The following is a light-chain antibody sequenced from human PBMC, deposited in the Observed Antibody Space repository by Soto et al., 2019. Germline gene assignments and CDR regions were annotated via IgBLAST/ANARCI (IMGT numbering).Light chain of an antibody. Sequence: IQMTQSPSSLSASVGDRVTMTCRASQGISSFLNWYQHKPGTAPNLLIHAASGLESGVPSRFSGRGSGTDFTLTISSLQPEDFAPYYCHQSFSTPQTFGGGIKVDIK. CDR3: HQSFSTPQT. V-gene: IGKV1-39*01. J-gene: IGKJ4*01. CDR2: AAS. CDR1: QGISSF.